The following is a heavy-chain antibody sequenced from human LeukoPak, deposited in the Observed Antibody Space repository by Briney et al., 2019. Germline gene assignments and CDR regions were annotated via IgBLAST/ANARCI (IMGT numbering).Heavy chain of an antibody. CDR2: IYYSGST. CDR3: ARFGYYYDSSGSY. D-gene: IGHD3-22*01. J-gene: IGHJ4*02. Sequence: PSETLSLTCTVSGGSISSGDYFWSWIRQPPGKGLEWIGYIYYSGSTYYNPSLKSRVTISVDTSKNQFSLKLSSVTAADTAVYYCARFGYYYDSSGSYWGQGTLVTVSS. V-gene: IGHV4-30-4*01. CDR1: GGSISSGDYF.